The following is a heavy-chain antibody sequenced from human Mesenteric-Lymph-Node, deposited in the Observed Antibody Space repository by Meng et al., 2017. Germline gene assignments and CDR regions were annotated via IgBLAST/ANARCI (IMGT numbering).Heavy chain of an antibody. CDR3: ASWDYYYGSGSYGLSYYFDY. Sequence: GESLKISCAASGFTFKNYAMHWVRQAPGKGLEWVAVISYDGANKYYADSVKRRFTISRDNSKNTLLLQMNSLRAEDTAVYYCASWDYYYGSGSYGLSYYFDYWGQGTLVTVSS. CDR1: GFTFKNYA. J-gene: IGHJ4*02. CDR2: ISYDGANK. V-gene: IGHV3-30*01. D-gene: IGHD3-10*01.